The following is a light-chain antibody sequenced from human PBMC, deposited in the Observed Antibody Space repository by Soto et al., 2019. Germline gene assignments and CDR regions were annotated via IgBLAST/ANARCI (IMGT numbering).Light chain of an antibody. J-gene: IGLJ1*01. V-gene: IGLV2-11*01. CDR3: CSSATTFYV. Sequence: QSALTHLLSLSVSPGHSVTISCTGPTIDVCSSNYVSWYQQHPCKSLKLIIYDVSELPSGVSVLFSVSKSASTASLPISGFHAENEADYYCCSSATTFYVFGSGTKVTVL. CDR2: DVS. CDR1: TIDVCSSNY.